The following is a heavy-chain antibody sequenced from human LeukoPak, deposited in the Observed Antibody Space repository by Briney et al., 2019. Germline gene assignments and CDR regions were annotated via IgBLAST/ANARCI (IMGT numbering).Heavy chain of an antibody. Sequence: PSETLSLTCTVSGGSISSSSYYWGWIRQPPGKGLEWIGYIYYSGSTNYNPSLKSRVTISVDTSKNQFSLKLSSVTAADTAVYHCARDRPYSGSYWVPSAAFDIWGQGTMVTVSS. J-gene: IGHJ3*02. CDR3: ARDRPYSGSYWVPSAAFDI. CDR1: GGSISSSSYY. CDR2: IYYSGST. D-gene: IGHD1-26*01. V-gene: IGHV4-61*01.